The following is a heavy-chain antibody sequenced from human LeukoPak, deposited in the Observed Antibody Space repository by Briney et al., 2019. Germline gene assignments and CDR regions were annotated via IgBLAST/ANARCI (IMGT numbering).Heavy chain of an antibody. CDR2: INPDSGDT. Sequence: ASVKVSCKASGYTFIGYNMYWVRQAPGQGLEWMGWINPDSGDTNYAQKFQGRVTMTRDTSISTAYMDLSSLTSDDTAVYYCTRGRINSESYSEALDYWGQGTLVTVSS. J-gene: IGHJ4*02. V-gene: IGHV1-2*02. CDR1: GYTFIGYN. D-gene: IGHD1-26*01. CDR3: TRGRINSESYSEALDY.